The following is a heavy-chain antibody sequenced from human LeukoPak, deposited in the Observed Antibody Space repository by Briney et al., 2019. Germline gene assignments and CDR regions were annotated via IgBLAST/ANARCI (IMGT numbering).Heavy chain of an antibody. CDR3: ARGSEQQLVAWFDP. Sequence: PSETLSLTCSVSGASISTSAYYWGWIRQPPGKGLEWIGSIYYSGSTYYNPSLKSRVTISVDTSKNQFSLKLSSVTAADTAVYYCARGSEQQLVAWFDPWGQGTLVTVSS. V-gene: IGHV4-39*07. CDR1: GASISTSAYY. CDR2: IYYSGST. D-gene: IGHD6-13*01. J-gene: IGHJ5*02.